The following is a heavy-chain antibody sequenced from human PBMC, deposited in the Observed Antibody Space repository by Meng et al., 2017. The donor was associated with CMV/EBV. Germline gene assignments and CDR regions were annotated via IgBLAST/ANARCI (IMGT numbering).Heavy chain of an antibody. V-gene: IGHV3-15*01. Sequence: GGSLRLSCAASGFTFSNAWMSWVRQPPGKGLEWVGRIKSNIDGGTTDHAAPVNGRFTISRDDSKNTLYLQMNSLKTEDTAVYYCTYEWDVWGQGTTVTVSS. CDR1: GFTFSNAW. CDR2: IKSNIDGGTT. J-gene: IGHJ6*02. CDR3: TYEWDV. D-gene: IGHD3-16*01.